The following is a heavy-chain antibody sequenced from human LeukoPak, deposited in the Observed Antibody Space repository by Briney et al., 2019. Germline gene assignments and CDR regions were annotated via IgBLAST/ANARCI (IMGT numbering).Heavy chain of an antibody. Sequence: GGSLRLSCAASGFTLNNYGMHWVRQAPGKGLEWVAFIRYDGSNKYNADSVKGRFTISRDNSKNTLYLQMNSLRAEDTAVYYCAKDLVGSWGPESWGQGTLVTVSS. CDR3: AKDLVGSWGPES. V-gene: IGHV3-30*02. CDR1: GFTLNNYG. CDR2: IRYDGSNK. J-gene: IGHJ5*02. D-gene: IGHD2-2*01.